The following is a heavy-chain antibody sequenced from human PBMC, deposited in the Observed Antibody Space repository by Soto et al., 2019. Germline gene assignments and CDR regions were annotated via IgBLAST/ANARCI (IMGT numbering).Heavy chain of an antibody. CDR2: IKQDGSEK. Sequence: HPGGSLRLSCAASGFTFSSYWMSWVRQAPGKGLEWVANIKQDGSEKYYVDSVKGRFTISRDNAKNSLYLQMNSLRAEDTAVYYCARSTPYDSSGYYPYYFDYWGQGTLVTVSS. V-gene: IGHV3-7*05. D-gene: IGHD3-22*01. CDR3: ARSTPYDSSGYYPYYFDY. J-gene: IGHJ4*02. CDR1: GFTFSSYW.